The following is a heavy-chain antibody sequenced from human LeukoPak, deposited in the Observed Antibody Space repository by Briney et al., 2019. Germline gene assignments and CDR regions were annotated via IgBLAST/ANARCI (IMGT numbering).Heavy chain of an antibody. CDR1: GGSISSGGYS. Sequence: SQTLSLTCAVSGGSISSGGYSWSWIRQPPGKGLEWIGYIYHSGSTYYNPSLKSRVTISVDRSKNQFSLKLSSVTAADTAVYYCARVGPKLEPSEYYFDYWGQGTLVTVSS. CDR3: ARVGPKLEPSEYYFDY. CDR2: IYHSGST. D-gene: IGHD1-1*01. J-gene: IGHJ4*02. V-gene: IGHV4-30-2*01.